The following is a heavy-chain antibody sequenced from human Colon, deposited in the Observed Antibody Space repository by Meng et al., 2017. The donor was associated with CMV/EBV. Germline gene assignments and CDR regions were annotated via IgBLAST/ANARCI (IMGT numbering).Heavy chain of an antibody. CDR1: GGSISSSSYY. J-gene: IGHJ4*02. CDR3: ASRAEFVDTALNF. Sequence: SETLSLTCTVSGGSISSSSYYWGWIRQPPGKGLEWIGSIYNSGSTYYNPSLKSRVTISVDTSKNQFSLKLSSVTAADTAVYYCASRAEFVDTALNFRGQGTLVTVSS. CDR2: IYNSGST. D-gene: IGHD5-18*01. V-gene: IGHV4-39*07.